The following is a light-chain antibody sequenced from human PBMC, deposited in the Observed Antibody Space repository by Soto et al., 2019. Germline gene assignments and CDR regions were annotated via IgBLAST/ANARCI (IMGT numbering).Light chain of an antibody. V-gene: IGKV1-39*01. CDR3: QGSYVTSYT. CDR1: QRISDN. Sequence: DIPLTQFPSSLSASVGDRVTMTCRTSQRISDNLHWYQQKPGKAPNLLIYVASHLQGGVPSRVSGGGSGTEFTLTISILEAEDVATYCNQGSYVTSYTFGPATRVDMK. CDR2: VAS. J-gene: IGKJ3*01.